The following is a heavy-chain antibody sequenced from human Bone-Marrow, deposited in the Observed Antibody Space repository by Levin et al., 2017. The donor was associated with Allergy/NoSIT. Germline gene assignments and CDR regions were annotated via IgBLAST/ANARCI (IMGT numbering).Heavy chain of an antibody. CDR2: IWYDGSNK. CDR1: GFTFSSYG. Sequence: GESLKISCAASGFTFSSYGMHWVRQAPGKGLEWVAVIWYDGSNKYYADSVKGRFTISRDNSKNTLYLQMNSLRAEDTAVYYCSLAGYSSGWPYFDYWGQGTLVTVSS. CDR3: SLAGYSSGWPYFDY. J-gene: IGHJ4*02. D-gene: IGHD6-19*01. V-gene: IGHV3-33*01.